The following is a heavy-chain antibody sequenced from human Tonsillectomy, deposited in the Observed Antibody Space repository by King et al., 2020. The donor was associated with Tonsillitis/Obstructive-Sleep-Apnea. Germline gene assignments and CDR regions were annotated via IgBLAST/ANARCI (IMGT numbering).Heavy chain of an antibody. Sequence: VQLVESGGGVVQPGRSLRLSCAASGFTFSSYAMHWVRQAPGKGLEWVAVISYDGSNKYYADSVKGRFTISRDNSNNTLYLQMNSLRAEDTAVYYCARVPTYDFFCVYYLLDFSYYYIYVCGKGTPLTVSS. CDR3: ARVPTYDFFCVYYLLDFSYYYIYV. J-gene: IGHJ6*03. CDR1: GFTFSSYA. CDR2: ISYDGSNK. V-gene: IGHV3-30*04. D-gene: IGHD3-3*01.